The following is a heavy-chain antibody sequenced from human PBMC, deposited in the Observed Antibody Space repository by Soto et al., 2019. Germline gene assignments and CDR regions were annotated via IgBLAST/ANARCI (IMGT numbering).Heavy chain of an antibody. D-gene: IGHD1-1*01. Sequence: SETLSLTCTVPGGSIISFYWSWIRQSAGKGLEWIGRVSATETASYNPSLKSRVTMSADMSSNQFSLNLKSVTAADSAFYFCAREFPGALERSRAFDIWGQGTVVTVSS. V-gene: IGHV4-4*07. CDR2: VSATETA. J-gene: IGHJ3*02. CDR1: GGSIISFY. CDR3: AREFPGALERSRAFDI.